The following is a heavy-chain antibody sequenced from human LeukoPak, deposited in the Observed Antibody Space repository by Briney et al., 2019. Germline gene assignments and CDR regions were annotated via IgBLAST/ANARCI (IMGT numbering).Heavy chain of an antibody. D-gene: IGHD4-17*01. V-gene: IGHV4-34*01. CDR3: ARRSTATKYFDC. Sequence: PSETLSLTCAVYVGSFSGYYWSWVRQPPGKGLEWIGEIDHSGSTNYNSSLKSRVTVSVDTSKNQFSLKLSSVTAADTAVYYCARRSTATKYFDCWGRGTLVTVSS. CDR1: VGSFSGYY. CDR2: IDHSGST. J-gene: IGHJ4*02.